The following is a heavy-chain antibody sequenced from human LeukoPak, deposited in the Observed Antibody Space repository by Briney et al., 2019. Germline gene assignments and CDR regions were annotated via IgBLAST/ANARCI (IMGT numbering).Heavy chain of an antibody. CDR3: ARASGSYWWFDS. D-gene: IGHD1-26*01. CDR1: GYTFTDYY. CDR2: VDPNSGDT. V-gene: IGHV1-2*02. Sequence: ASVKVSCKASGYTFTDYYLHWVRQTPGQGLEWMGCVDPNSGDTNYAQKFQGSVTMTRDTSISTAYMELNRLRSDDTAVYYCARASGSYWWFDSWGQGTLVTVSS. J-gene: IGHJ5*01.